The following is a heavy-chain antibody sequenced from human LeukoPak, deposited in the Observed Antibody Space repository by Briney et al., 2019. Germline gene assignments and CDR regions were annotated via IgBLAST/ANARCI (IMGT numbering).Heavy chain of an antibody. CDR1: GYTFTNYG. J-gene: IGHJ4*02. Sequence: ASVKVSCKASGYTFTNYGVSWVRQAPGQGLEWMGWISADNGNTNYAQKFQGRVTMRKDTSTSTAYMELRSLRSDDTAAYYCARDFSDWNPDYYFDYWGQGTLVTVSS. CDR2: ISADNGNT. V-gene: IGHV1-18*01. CDR3: ARDFSDWNPDYYFDY. D-gene: IGHD1-1*01.